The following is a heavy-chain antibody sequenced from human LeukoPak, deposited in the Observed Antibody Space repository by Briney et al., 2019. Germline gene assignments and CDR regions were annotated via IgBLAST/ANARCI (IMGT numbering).Heavy chain of an antibody. V-gene: IGHV4-59*08. CDR2: IYYSGST. Sequence: SETLSLTCTVSGGSISSYYWSWIRQPPGKGLEWIGYIYYSGSTNYNPSLKSRVTISVDTSKNQFSLKLSSVTAADTAVYYCARRRAYGDPYYFDYWGQGTLVTVSS. D-gene: IGHD4-17*01. CDR1: GGSISSYY. J-gene: IGHJ4*02. CDR3: ARRRAYGDPYYFDY.